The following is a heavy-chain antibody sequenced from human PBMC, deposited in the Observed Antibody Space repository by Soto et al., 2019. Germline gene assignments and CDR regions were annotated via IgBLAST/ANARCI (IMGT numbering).Heavy chain of an antibody. D-gene: IGHD6-6*01. CDR2: IYWDDDK. Sequence: QITLKESGPTLVKPTQTLTLTCTVSGFSLSTNGVAVAWIRQPPGKALEWLALIYWDDDKRHSPSLKSRLTITRDTSKNQVVLTMTNMDHVDTATYYCAHRGSSSFAFDYWGQGILVTVSS. V-gene: IGHV2-5*02. J-gene: IGHJ4*02. CDR1: GFSLSTNGVA. CDR3: AHRGSSSFAFDY.